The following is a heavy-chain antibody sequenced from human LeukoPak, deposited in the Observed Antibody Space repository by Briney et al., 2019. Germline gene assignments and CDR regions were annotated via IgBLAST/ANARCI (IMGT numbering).Heavy chain of an antibody. V-gene: IGHV4-4*07. Sequence: ASETLCLTFTLSGGSISSYHSSWIRQPAGKGLEWIGRIYTSGSTNYNPSLKSRVTMSVDTSKNQFSLKLSSVTAADTAVYYCASGGQNYGDFRYYFDYWGQGTLVTVSS. CDR1: GGSISSYH. D-gene: IGHD4-17*01. CDR3: ASGGQNYGDFRYYFDY. CDR2: IYTSGST. J-gene: IGHJ4*02.